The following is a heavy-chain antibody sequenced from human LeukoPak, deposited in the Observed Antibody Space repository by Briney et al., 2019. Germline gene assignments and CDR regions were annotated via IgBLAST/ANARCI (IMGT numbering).Heavy chain of an antibody. CDR3: ARRSPLVVVTAAHYYDY. D-gene: IGHD2-21*02. CDR2: VFYNGNT. V-gene: IGHV4-39*01. CDR1: GDSITNSNYF. J-gene: IGHJ4*02. Sequence: SETLSLTCTVSGDSITNSNYFWGWIRQPPGQGLEWIGEVFYNGNTHYNPSLKSRVTISTDTSKNQFSLTLTAVTASDTAIYYCARRSPLVVVTAAHYYDYWGQGTLVTVSS.